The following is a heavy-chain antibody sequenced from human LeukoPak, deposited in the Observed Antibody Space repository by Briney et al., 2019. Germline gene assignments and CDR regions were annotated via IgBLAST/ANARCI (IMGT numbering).Heavy chain of an antibody. CDR2: ISGSGGST. Sequence: GGSLRLSCAASGFTFGSYAMSWVRQAPGKGLEWVSAISGSGGSTYYADSVKGRFTISRDNSKKTLYLQMNSLRAEGTAVYYCAKTIVPAAIEYYFDYWGQGTLVTVSS. D-gene: IGHD2-2*01. V-gene: IGHV3-23*01. J-gene: IGHJ4*02. CDR3: AKTIVPAAIEYYFDY. CDR1: GFTFGSYA.